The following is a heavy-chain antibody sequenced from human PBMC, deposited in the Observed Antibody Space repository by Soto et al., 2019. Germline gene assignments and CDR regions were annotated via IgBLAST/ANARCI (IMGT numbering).Heavy chain of an antibody. CDR2: IKSKTDGGTT. Sequence: EVQLVESGGGLVKPGGSLRLSCAASGFTFSNAWMSWVRQAPGKGLEWVGRIKSKTDGGTTDYAAPVKGRFTISRDDSKNTLYLQMNSLKTEDTAVYYCTSGAVGATDYYYGLDVWGQGTTVTVSS. CDR3: TSGAVGATDYYYGLDV. D-gene: IGHD1-26*01. V-gene: IGHV3-15*01. CDR1: GFTFSNAW. J-gene: IGHJ6*02.